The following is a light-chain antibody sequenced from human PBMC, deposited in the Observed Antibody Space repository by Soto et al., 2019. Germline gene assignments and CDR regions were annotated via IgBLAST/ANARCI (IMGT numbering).Light chain of an antibody. CDR3: SSYTSSTVYI. Sequence: QSVLTQPASVSWSPGQSITISFTGTSSEVGGYSYVSWYQKNPGDAPKLMIYHVTKRPSGVSDRFSGSKSGNTASLTISGLQSEDEADYYCSSYTSSTVYIFGTGTKVTVL. J-gene: IGLJ1*01. CDR1: SSEVGGYSY. V-gene: IGLV2-14*03. CDR2: HVT.